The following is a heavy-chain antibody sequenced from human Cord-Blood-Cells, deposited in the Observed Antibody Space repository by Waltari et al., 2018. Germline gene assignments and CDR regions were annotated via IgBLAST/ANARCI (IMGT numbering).Heavy chain of an antibody. D-gene: IGHD3-10*01. CDR2: IYYSGST. V-gene: IGHV4-39*01. J-gene: IGHJ4*02. Sequence: QLQLQESGPGLVKPSETLSLTCTVPGGSISSSSDYWGWIRQPPGKGLEWIGSIYYSGSTYYNPSLKSRVTISVDTAKNQFSLKLSSVTAADTAVYYCAFDYYGSGNSYWGQGTLVTVSS. CDR3: AFDYYGSGNSY. CDR1: GGSISSSSDY.